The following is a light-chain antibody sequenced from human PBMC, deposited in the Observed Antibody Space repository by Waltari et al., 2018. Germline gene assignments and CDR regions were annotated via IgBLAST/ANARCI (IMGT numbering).Light chain of an antibody. CDR1: SSNTGSTY. J-gene: IGLJ2*01. CDR2: RNN. Sequence: QSVLTQPPSESGTPGQRIIISCSGTSSNTGSTYVYWYQQLPGTAPKLLIYRNNQRPSGVPDRFSGSKSGTSASLAISGLRSEDEADYYCAAWDDSLSGFVVFGGGTKLTVL. CDR3: AAWDDSLSGFVV. V-gene: IGLV1-47*01.